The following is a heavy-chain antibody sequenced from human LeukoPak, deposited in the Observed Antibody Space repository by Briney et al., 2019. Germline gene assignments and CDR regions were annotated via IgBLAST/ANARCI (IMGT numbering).Heavy chain of an antibody. Sequence: GGSLRLSCAASGFTFSDYYMSWIRQAPGKGLEWVSYISSSGSTIYYADSVKGRFTISRDSAKNSLYLQMNSLRAEDTAVYYCTRERSTVTFDYWGQGTLVTVSS. J-gene: IGHJ4*02. V-gene: IGHV3-11*01. CDR2: ISSSGSTI. CDR3: TRERSTVTFDY. D-gene: IGHD4-17*01. CDR1: GFTFSDYY.